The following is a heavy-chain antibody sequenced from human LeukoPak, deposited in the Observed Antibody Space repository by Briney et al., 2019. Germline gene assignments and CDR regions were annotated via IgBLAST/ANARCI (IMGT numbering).Heavy chain of an antibody. J-gene: IGHJ4*02. V-gene: IGHV4-59*01. D-gene: IGHD4-17*01. CDR1: GGSISSYY. CDR2: IYYSGST. CDR3: ARGGPRLYGDYRPIDY. Sequence: SETLSLTCTVSGGSISSYYWSWIRQPPGKGLEWIGYIYYSGSTNYNPSLKSRVTISVDTSKNQFSLKLSSVTAADTAVYYCARGGPRLYGDYRPIDYWGQGTLVTVSS.